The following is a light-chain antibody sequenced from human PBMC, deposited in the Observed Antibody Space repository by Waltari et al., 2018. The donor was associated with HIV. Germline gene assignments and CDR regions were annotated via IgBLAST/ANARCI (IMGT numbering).Light chain of an antibody. CDR3: QQYDDWPLT. J-gene: IGKJ4*01. CDR2: GAS. Sequence: EIVMTQSPATLSVSPGERATLSCRDSHSISSNLVWYQQKPGQAPRLLIYGASIRATGISARFSGSGSGTAFTLTISTLQSEDCALYYCQQYDDWPLTFGGGTKVETK. V-gene: IGKV3-15*01. CDR1: HSISSN.